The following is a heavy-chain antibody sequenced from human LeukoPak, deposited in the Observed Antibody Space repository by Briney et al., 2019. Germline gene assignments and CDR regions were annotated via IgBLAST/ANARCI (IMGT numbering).Heavy chain of an antibody. D-gene: IGHD5-24*01. J-gene: IGHJ4*02. CDR3: AREGNGYNFDY. V-gene: IGHV3-74*01. Sequence: GGSLRLSCAASGFTFSSYWMHWVRQAPGKGLVWVSRINTDGSSTSYADSVKGRFTTSRDNAKNTLYLQMNSLRAEDTAVYYCAREGNGYNFDYWGQGTLVTVSS. CDR2: INTDGSST. CDR1: GFTFSSYW.